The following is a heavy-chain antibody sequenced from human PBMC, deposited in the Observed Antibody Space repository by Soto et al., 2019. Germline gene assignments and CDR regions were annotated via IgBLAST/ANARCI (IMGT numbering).Heavy chain of an antibody. D-gene: IGHD3-10*01. V-gene: IGHV1-2*04. CDR1: GYTFTGYY. CDR3: ARHRGRGFGDPPNYYSAGRGG. J-gene: IGHJ6*01. CDR2: INPNSGGT. Sequence: QVQLVQSGAEVKKPGASVKVSCKASGYTFTGYYMHWVRQAPGQGLEWMGWINPNSGGTNYAQKFQGCLTMARDTSISTAYIERRRLRSDATAVYYCARHRGRGFGDPPNYYSAGRGGWGQGSTVTVPS.